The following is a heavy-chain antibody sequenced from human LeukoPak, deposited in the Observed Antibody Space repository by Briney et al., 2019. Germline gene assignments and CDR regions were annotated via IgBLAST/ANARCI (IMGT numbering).Heavy chain of an antibody. D-gene: IGHD3-10*01. Sequence: GGSLRLSCAASGFTFSSYAMSWVRQAPGKGLEWVSAISGSGGSTYCADSVRGRFTISRDNSKNTLYLQMNSLRAEDTAVYYCAKDLPITMVRGVNFDYWGQGTLVTVSS. CDR2: ISGSGGST. J-gene: IGHJ4*02. CDR1: GFTFSSYA. CDR3: AKDLPITMVRGVNFDY. V-gene: IGHV3-23*01.